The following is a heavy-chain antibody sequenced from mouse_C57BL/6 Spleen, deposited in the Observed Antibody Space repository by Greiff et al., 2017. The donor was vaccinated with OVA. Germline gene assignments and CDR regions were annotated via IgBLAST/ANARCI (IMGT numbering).Heavy chain of an antibody. Sequence: VQLQQPGAELVKPGASVKLSCKASGYTFTSYWMQWVKQRPGQGLEWIGEIDTSDSYTKYNQKFKVKATLTVDTSSSTAYMQLSSLTSEDSAVYYCARAYGSSPDSSGYFYWGQGTTLTASS. CDR2: IDTSDSYT. J-gene: IGHJ2*01. CDR3: ARAYGSSPDSSGYFY. CDR1: GYTFTSYW. V-gene: IGHV1-50*01. D-gene: IGHD3-2*02.